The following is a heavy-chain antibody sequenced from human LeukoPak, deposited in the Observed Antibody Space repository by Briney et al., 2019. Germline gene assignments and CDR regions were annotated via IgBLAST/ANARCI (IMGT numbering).Heavy chain of an antibody. D-gene: IGHD3-10*01. CDR3: AKDREYYYGSGSYYNTPGFDY. V-gene: IGHV3-23*01. CDR2: ISGSGGST. Sequence: PGGSLRLSCAASGFTFSSCAMSWVRQAPGKGLEWVSAISGSGGSTYYADSVKGRFTISRDNSKNTLYLQMNSLRAEDTAVYYCAKDREYYYGSGSYYNTPGFDYWGQGTLVTVSS. CDR1: GFTFSSCA. J-gene: IGHJ4*02.